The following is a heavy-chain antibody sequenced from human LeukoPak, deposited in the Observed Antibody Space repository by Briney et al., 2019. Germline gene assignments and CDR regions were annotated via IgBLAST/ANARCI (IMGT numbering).Heavy chain of an antibody. Sequence: GGSLRLSCAASGFIFRSYEMNWVRQAPGKGLEWVSYISSSGSTIYYADSVKGRFTISRDNSKNSLYLQMNSLRAEDTAVYYCARGNVILAAASSDAFDIWGQGTMVTVSS. V-gene: IGHV3-48*03. J-gene: IGHJ3*02. CDR2: ISSSGSTI. CDR3: ARGNVILAAASSDAFDI. CDR1: GFIFRSYE. D-gene: IGHD6-13*01.